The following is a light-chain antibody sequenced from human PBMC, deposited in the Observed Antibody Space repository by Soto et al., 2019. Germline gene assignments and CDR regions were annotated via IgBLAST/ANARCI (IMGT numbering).Light chain of an antibody. Sequence: QSVLTQPPSGSGAPGQRVTISCTGSSSNIGAGYDVHWYQQLPGTAPKLLIYGNSNRPSGVPDRFSGSKSGTSASLAITGLQAEDEADYYCQSYASSLSAVVFGGGTKLTVL. J-gene: IGLJ2*01. CDR3: QSYASSLSAVV. V-gene: IGLV1-40*01. CDR1: SSNIGAGYD. CDR2: GNS.